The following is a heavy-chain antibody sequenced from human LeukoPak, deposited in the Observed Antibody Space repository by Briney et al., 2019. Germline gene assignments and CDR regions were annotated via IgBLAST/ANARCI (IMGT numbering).Heavy chain of an antibody. J-gene: IGHJ4*02. CDR2: IKQGGSEK. V-gene: IGHV3-7*01. CDR1: GFTFSSYW. CDR3: ARGYYSSGWTDYYFDY. D-gene: IGHD6-19*01. Sequence: GGSLRLSCAACGFTFSSYWMSWVRQAPGKGLEWVANIKQGGSEKYYVDSVKGRFAISRDNARNSLYLQMNSLRAEDTAVYYCARGYYSSGWTDYYFDYWGQGTLVTVSS.